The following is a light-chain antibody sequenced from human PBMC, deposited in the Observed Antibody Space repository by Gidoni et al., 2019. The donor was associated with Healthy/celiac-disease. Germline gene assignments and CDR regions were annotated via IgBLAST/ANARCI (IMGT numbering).Light chain of an antibody. V-gene: IGKV1-39*01. CDR3: QQSYSTPYT. Sequence: DIPMPQSPSSLSASVGDRVTITCRASQSISSYLNWYQQKPGKAPKLLIYAASSLQSGVPSRFSGSGSGTDFTLTISSLQPEDFATYYCQQSYSTPYTFXQXSKLEIK. J-gene: IGKJ2*01. CDR1: QSISSY. CDR2: AAS.